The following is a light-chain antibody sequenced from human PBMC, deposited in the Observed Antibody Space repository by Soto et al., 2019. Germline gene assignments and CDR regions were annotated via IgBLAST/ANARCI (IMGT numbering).Light chain of an antibody. CDR1: LSVSSSY. J-gene: IGKJ4*01. Sequence: DMGLTKSPGTPSLSPGKRATLSCRASLSVSSSYLAWYQQKPGQTHKLLIYGASSRATGIPDRLSGSGSGTDFTLTISRPEPEDFAVYYCQQYGSSPPLTFGRGTKVEIK. CDR2: GAS. V-gene: IGKV3-20*01. CDR3: QQYGSSPPLT.